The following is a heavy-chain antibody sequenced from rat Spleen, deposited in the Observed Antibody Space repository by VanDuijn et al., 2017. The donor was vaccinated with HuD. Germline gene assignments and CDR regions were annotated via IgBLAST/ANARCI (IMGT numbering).Heavy chain of an antibody. CDR2: FIYDGSRT. J-gene: IGHJ4*01. D-gene: IGHD1-11*01. CDR1: GFTFSDYN. V-gene: IGHV5S10*01. Sequence: EVQLVESGGGLVQPGRPLKLSCAASGFTFSDYNMAWVRQAPKKGLEWVATFIYDGSRTYYRDSVKGRFTISRDNAKSTLYLQMDSLRSEDTATYYCATLGGYDYVRDAWGQGASVTVSS. CDR3: ATLGGYDYVRDA.